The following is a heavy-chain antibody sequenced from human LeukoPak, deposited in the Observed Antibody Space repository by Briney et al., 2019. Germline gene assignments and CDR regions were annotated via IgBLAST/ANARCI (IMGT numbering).Heavy chain of an antibody. J-gene: IGHJ6*03. CDR2: ISSSGSTI. D-gene: IGHD4-23*01. CDR3: ARDGDTVLTRGYYYYMDV. V-gene: IGHV3-48*04. Sequence: GGSLRLSCAATRFTFSTYSMNWVRQAPGKGLEWVSYISSSGSTIYYADSVKGRFTISRDNAKNSLYLQMNSLRAEDTAVYYCARDGDTVLTRGYYYYMDVWGKGTTLTVSS. CDR1: RFTFSTYS.